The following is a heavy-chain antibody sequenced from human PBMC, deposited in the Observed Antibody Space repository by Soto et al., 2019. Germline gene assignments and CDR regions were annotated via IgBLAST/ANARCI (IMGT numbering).Heavy chain of an antibody. CDR2: INPSGGST. Sequence: ASVKVSCKASGYAFTSYYMHWLRQAPGQGLEWMGIINPSGGSTSYAQKFQGRVTMTRDTSTSTVYMELSSLRSEDTAVYYCARDYLGGHYYYGMDVWGQGTTVTVSS. V-gene: IGHV1-46*01. J-gene: IGHJ6*02. CDR3: ARDYLGGHYYYGMDV. CDR1: GYAFTSYY.